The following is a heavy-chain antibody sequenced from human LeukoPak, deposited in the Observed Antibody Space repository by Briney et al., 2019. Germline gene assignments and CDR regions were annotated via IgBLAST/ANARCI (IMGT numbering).Heavy chain of an antibody. CDR3: AREFKSGYGMWA. D-gene: IGHD5-18*01. CDR1: GFNFSSYS. V-gene: IGHV3-21*01. J-gene: IGHJ5*02. Sequence: GGSLRLSCTASGFNFSSYSMNWVRQAPGKGLEWVSSITSSSDYVYYADSVKGRFTISRDNAENSLHLQMNSLRADDTAVYYCAREFKSGYGMWAWGQGTLVTVSS. CDR2: ITSSSDYV.